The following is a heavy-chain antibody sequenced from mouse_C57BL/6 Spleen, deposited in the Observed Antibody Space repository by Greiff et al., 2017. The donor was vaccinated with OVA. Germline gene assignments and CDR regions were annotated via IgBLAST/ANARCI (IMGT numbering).Heavy chain of an antibody. D-gene: IGHD1-1*01. CDR3: ARGDSITTVVGGY. CDR1: GYTFTSYD. J-gene: IGHJ2*01. V-gene: IGHV1-85*01. Sequence: QVQLKESGPELVKPGASVKLSCKASGYTFTSYDINWVKQRPGQGLEWIGWIYPRDGSTKYNEKFKGKATLTVDTSSSTAYMELHSLTSEDSAVYFCARGDSITTVVGGYWGQGTTLTVSS. CDR2: IYPRDGST.